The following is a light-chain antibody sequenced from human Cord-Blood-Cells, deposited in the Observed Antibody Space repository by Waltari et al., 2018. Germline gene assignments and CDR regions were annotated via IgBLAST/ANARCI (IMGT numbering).Light chain of an antibody. CDR1: KLGDKY. V-gene: IGLV3-1*01. J-gene: IGLJ3*02. CDR2: QDS. CDR3: QAWDSSTAV. Sequence: SYELPQPPSVSVSPGQTASITCSGAKLGDKYACWSQQKPGQSPVLVIYQDSKRPSGIPERFSGSNSGNTATLTISGTQAMDEADYYCQAWDSSTAVFGGGTKLTVL.